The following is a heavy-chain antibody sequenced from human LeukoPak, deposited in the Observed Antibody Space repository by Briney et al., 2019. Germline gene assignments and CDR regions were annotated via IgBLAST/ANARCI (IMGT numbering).Heavy chain of an antibody. CDR1: GFTFSSYS. Sequence: GGSLRLSCAASGFTFSSYSMNWVRQAPGKGLEWVSSISSSSSYIYYADSVKGRFTISRDNAKNSLYLQMNSLRAEDTAVYYCARRGMPYDFWSGYPVDYWGQGTLVTVSS. J-gene: IGHJ4*02. D-gene: IGHD3-3*01. V-gene: IGHV3-21*01. CDR3: ARRGMPYDFWSGYPVDY. CDR2: ISSSSSYI.